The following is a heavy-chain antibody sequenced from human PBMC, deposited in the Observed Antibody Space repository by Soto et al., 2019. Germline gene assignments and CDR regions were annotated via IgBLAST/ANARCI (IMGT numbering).Heavy chain of an antibody. D-gene: IGHD6-13*01. CDR3: GNWVEGSNVYFDY. J-gene: IGHJ4*02. V-gene: IGHV3-23*01. CDR2: ISGSGANA. Sequence: EVQLLESGGGLVQPGGSLTLSCAASGFFFSGYAMTWARRAPGKGLEWVSAISGSGANAYYADSVKGRFTISRDTSKNTLYLQMNSLRAEDTAVYYCGNWVEGSNVYFDYWGRGTLVTVSS. CDR1: GFFFSGYA.